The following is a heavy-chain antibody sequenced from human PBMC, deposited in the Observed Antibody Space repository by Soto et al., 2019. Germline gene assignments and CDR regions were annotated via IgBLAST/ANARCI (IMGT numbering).Heavy chain of an antibody. D-gene: IGHD6-13*01. J-gene: IGHJ5*02. Sequence: ASVKLSCKASGGTFSSYAISWVRQAPGQGLEWKGGIIPIFGTANYAQKFQGRVTITADESTSTAYMELSSLRSEDTAVYYCARDGYMTFRFDPWGQGTLVTVSS. CDR1: GGTFSSYA. V-gene: IGHV1-69*13. CDR2: IIPIFGTA. CDR3: ARDGYMTFRFDP.